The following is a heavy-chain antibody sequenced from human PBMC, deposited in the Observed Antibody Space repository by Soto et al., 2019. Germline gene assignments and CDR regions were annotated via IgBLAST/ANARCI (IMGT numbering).Heavy chain of an antibody. V-gene: IGHV4-59*01. CDR3: AKDMSGGSSWYEFDS. CDR1: GDSIKSSY. CDR2: VYYTGTT. D-gene: IGHD6-13*01. J-gene: IGHJ4*02. Sequence: PSETLSLTCTVSGDSIKSSYWSWVRQPPGKGLEWIGYVYYTGTTNSNPSIKSRVTISADTSKNLFSLKVVSVTPADTAVYFCAKDMSGGSSWYEFDSWGPGTLVTSPQ.